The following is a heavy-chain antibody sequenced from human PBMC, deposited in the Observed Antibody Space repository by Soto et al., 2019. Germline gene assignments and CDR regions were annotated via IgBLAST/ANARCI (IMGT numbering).Heavy chain of an antibody. CDR1: GGSISSGDYY. D-gene: IGHD3-10*01. V-gene: IGHV4-30-4*01. J-gene: IGHJ4*02. CDR3: ARDNGVGH. Sequence: QVQLQESGPGLVKPSQTLSLTCTVSGGSISSGDYYWSWIRQPPGKGLEWIGYIYDSGSTYYNSSLKSRVNITLDTSKNQFSLKLTAVTAADTAVDYWARDNGVGHWGQGTLVTVSS. CDR2: IYDSGST.